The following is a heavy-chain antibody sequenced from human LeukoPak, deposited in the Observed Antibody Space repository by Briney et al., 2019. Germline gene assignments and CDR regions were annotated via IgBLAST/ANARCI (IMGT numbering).Heavy chain of an antibody. CDR1: GGSISSGGYY. CDR2: IYYSGST. Sequence: PSETLSLTCTVSGGSISSGGYYWSWIRQHPGKGLEWIGYIYYSGSTYYNPSLKSRVTISVDTSKNQFSLKLSSVTAADTAVYYCAREWDKDWFDPWGQGTQVTVSS. J-gene: IGHJ5*02. V-gene: IGHV4-31*03. CDR3: AREWDKDWFDP. D-gene: IGHD1-26*01.